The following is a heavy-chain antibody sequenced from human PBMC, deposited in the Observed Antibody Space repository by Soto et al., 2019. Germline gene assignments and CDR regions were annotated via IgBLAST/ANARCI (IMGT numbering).Heavy chain of an antibody. CDR1: VDSVSSNSAA. CDR2: TYYRSKWYY. CDR3: ERIHSSSSSEMDV. D-gene: IGHD6-6*01. Sequence: SQTRSLTCAISVDSVSSNSAAWNCIRHSPSRCLEWLGRTYYRSKWYYGYAVSVKSRITIKPDTSKNQFSLQLNSVTPEDTAVYYCERIHSSSSSEMDVWGQGTTVTVSS. V-gene: IGHV6-1*01. J-gene: IGHJ6*02.